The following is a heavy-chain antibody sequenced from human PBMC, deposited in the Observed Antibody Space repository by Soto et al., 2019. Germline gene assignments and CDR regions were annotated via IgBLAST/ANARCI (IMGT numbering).Heavy chain of an antibody. CDR1: GFAFSNQE. V-gene: IGHV3-48*03. CDR2: ISLSGSTI. D-gene: IGHD3-3*02. J-gene: IGHJ4*02. CDR3: ARESFSASPNFFDY. Sequence: VGSLRLSCAASGFAFSNQEMNWVRQAPGKGLEWVSYISLSGSTIYYADSVKGRFTISRDDAKNSLYLQMNSLRADDTAVYYCARESFSASPNFFDYWGQGTLVTVSS.